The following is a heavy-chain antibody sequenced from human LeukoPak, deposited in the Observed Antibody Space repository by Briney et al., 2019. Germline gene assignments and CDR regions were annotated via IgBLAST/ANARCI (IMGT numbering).Heavy chain of an antibody. D-gene: IGHD6-19*01. CDR1: GFTFSRFC. CDR2: IWYDGSNK. V-gene: IGHV3-33*06. J-gene: IGHJ5*02. Sequence: GGSLRLSCAASGFTFSRFCMHWVRQAPGKGLEWVAVIWYDGSNKYHADSVKGRFTISRDNSKNTLYLQMDSLRAEDTGVYYCAKDSSSWYTGDDWFDPWGQGTLVTVSS. CDR3: AKDSSSWYTGDDWFDP.